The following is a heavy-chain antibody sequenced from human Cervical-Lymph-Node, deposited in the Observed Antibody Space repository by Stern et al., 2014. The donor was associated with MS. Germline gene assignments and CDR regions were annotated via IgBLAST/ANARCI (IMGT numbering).Heavy chain of an antibody. Sequence: VQLVESGGGVVQPGKSLRLSCAASGFTFSYYGMHWVRQTPGKGLEWVALIWYDGSNKYYADSVKGRFTISRDNSKNTLFLQINSLRAEDTAVYYCTTDQHRAYYFDYWGQGTLVTVSS. CDR1: GFTFSYYG. CDR3: TTDQHRAYYFDY. D-gene: IGHD1-14*01. V-gene: IGHV3-33*08. CDR2: IWYDGSNK. J-gene: IGHJ4*02.